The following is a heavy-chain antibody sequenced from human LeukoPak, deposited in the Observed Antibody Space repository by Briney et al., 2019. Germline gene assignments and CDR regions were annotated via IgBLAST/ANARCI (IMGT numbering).Heavy chain of an antibody. V-gene: IGHV4-39*07. D-gene: IGHD2-2*01. CDR2: IYYSGST. Sequence: SDTLSLTCTVSGGSISSSSYYWGWIRQPPGKGLEWIGSIYYSGSTYYNPSLKSRVTISVDTSKNQFSLKLSSVTATDTAVYYCARVKGRSTSSSRWAFDYWGQGTLVTVSS. J-gene: IGHJ4*02. CDR1: GGSISSSSYY. CDR3: ARVKGRSTSSSRWAFDY.